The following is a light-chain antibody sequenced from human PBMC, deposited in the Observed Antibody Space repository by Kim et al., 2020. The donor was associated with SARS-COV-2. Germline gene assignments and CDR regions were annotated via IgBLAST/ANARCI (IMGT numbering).Light chain of an antibody. CDR1: QNARSW. V-gene: IGKV1D-12*01. J-gene: IGKJ2*01. CDR3: QQAEAFPYT. Sequence: DIQMTQSPSSVSASVGDRVTLTCRASQNARSWLAWYQQKPGEAPKLLIYTASSLQSGVPPRFSASGSGTDFTLTISSLQPEDSATYYCQQAEAFPYTFGQGTKLEI. CDR2: TAS.